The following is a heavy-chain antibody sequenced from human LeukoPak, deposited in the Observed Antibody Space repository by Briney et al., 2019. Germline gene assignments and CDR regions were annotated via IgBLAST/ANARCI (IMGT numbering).Heavy chain of an antibody. D-gene: IGHD3-22*01. CDR1: GYTFTSYG. J-gene: IGHJ4*02. Sequence: ASVKVSCKASGYTFTSYGISWVRQAPGQGLEWMGWISAYNGNTNYAQKLQGRVTTTTDTSTSTAYMELRSLRSDDTAVYYCARGTYYYDSSGYYYFDYWGQGTLVTVSS. CDR3: ARGTYYYDSSGYYYFDY. CDR2: ISAYNGNT. V-gene: IGHV1-18*01.